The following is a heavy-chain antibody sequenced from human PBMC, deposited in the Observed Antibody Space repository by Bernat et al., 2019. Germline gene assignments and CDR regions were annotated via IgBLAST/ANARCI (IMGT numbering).Heavy chain of an antibody. Sequence: QVQLQQWGAGLLKSSETLSLTCAVYGGSFSGYYWSWIRQPPGKGLEWIGEINHSGSTNYNPSLKSRVTISVDTSKNQFSLKLSSVTAADTAVYYCARERRGVRGVIRGLLDYWGQGTLVTVSS. J-gene: IGHJ4*02. V-gene: IGHV4-34*01. D-gene: IGHD3-10*01. CDR1: GGSFSGYY. CDR3: ARERRGVRGVIRGLLDY. CDR2: INHSGST.